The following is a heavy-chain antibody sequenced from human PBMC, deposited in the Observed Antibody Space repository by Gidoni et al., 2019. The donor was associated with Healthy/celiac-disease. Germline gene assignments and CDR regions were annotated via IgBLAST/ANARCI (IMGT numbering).Heavy chain of an antibody. J-gene: IGHJ5*02. V-gene: IGHV3-23*01. D-gene: IGHD6-13*01. CDR2: ISGSGGST. CDR1: GFPFATFA. Sequence: EVQLLESGGGLVQPGGSLGLSCAASGFPFATFAMSWVRQAPGKGLEWVSAISGSGGSTYYADSVKGRFTISRDNSKNTLYLQMNSLRAEDTAVYYCAKDPYSSSWYGWNWFDPWGQGTLVTVSS. CDR3: AKDPYSSSWYGWNWFDP.